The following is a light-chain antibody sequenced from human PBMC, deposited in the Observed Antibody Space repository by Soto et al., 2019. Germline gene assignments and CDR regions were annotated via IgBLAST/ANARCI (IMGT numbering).Light chain of an antibody. V-gene: IGLV2-14*01. Sequence: QSALTQPASVSGSPGQSITISCTGTSSDVGGYNYVSWYQQHPGKAPKLMIYDVNNRPSGVSNRFSGSKSGNTASLTISGLQAEDEGDYYCSSYTSSNTLEAVFGGGTKLTVL. CDR3: SSYTSSNTLEAV. CDR2: DVN. J-gene: IGLJ2*01. CDR1: SSDVGGYNY.